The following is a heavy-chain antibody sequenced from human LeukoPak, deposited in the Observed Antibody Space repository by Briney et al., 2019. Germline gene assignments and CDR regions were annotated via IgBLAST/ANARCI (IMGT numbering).Heavy chain of an antibody. Sequence: GGSLRLSCAASGFTFSSYGMHWVRQAPGKGLEWVAYIRFDGNNKYHADSVKGRFTISRDNSKNTLYLQMNSLRAEDTAVYYCAKVRGGIIGTQDAFDIWGQGTLVTVSS. CDR2: IRFDGNNK. D-gene: IGHD1-20*01. CDR1: GFTFSSYG. J-gene: IGHJ3*02. CDR3: AKVRGGIIGTQDAFDI. V-gene: IGHV3-30*02.